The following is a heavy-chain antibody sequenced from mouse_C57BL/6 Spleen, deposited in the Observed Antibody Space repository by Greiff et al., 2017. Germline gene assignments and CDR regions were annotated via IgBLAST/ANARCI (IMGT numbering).Heavy chain of an antibody. J-gene: IGHJ1*03. Sequence: QVQLQQPGAELVKPGASVKLSCKASGYTFTSYWMHWVKQRPGQGLEWIGMIHPNSGSTNYNEKFKSKATLTVDKSSSTAYMQLSSLTSEDSAVYYCARRGDYGSSYGYFDVWGTGTTVTVSS. V-gene: IGHV1-64*01. CDR2: IHPNSGST. CDR3: ARRGDYGSSYGYFDV. D-gene: IGHD1-1*01. CDR1: GYTFTSYW.